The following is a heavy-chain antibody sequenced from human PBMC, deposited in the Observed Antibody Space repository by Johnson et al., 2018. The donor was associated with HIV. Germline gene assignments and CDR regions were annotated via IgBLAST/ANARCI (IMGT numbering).Heavy chain of an antibody. V-gene: IGHV3-7*04. CDR2: IKNDGSDQ. CDR1: GFTFDDYG. CDR3: ARGPGMVRGVTDAFDS. D-gene: IGHD3-10*01. Sequence: VQLVESGGGVVRPGGSLRLSCAASGFTFDDYGMSWVRQAPGKGLEWVANIKNDGSDQSYVDSVRGRFTITRDNTKNSLYLQMNSLRAEDTAVYDGARGPGMVRGVTDAFDSGGQGTMVTVSS. J-gene: IGHJ3*02.